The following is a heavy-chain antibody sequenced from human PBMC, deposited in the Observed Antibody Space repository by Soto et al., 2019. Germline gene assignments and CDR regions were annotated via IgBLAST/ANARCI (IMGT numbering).Heavy chain of an antibody. Sequence: QVQLVQSGAEVKKPGASVKVSCKASGYTFTGYYMHWVRQAPGQGLEWMGWINPNSGGTNYAQKCQGWVTMTRDTSISTAYMELSRLRSDDTAVYYCARGYSSSWDDFYFDYWGQGTLVTVSS. CDR3: ARGYSSSWDDFYFDY. J-gene: IGHJ4*02. CDR1: GYTFTGYY. V-gene: IGHV1-2*04. CDR2: INPNSGGT. D-gene: IGHD6-13*01.